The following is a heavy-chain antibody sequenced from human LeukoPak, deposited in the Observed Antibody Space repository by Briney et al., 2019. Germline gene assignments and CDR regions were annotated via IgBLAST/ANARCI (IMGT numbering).Heavy chain of an antibody. J-gene: IGHJ5*01. CDR2: VWYGGNNR. CDR1: GFIFSSSA. D-gene: IGHD3/OR15-3a*01. Sequence: HPGGSLRLSCTASGFIFSSSAMHWARQVPGKGLEWVAVVWYGGNNRNYADSVRGRFTISRDGSKNTVYLQMNSLRPEDTAIYYCAVNFAWGRGTLVTVSS. CDR3: AVNFA. V-gene: IGHV3-33*08.